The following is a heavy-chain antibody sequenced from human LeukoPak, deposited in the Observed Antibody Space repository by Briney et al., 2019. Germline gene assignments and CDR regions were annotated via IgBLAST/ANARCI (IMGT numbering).Heavy chain of an antibody. CDR1: GFTFSSYA. CDR3: ARHYGSGSYYGPFDY. V-gene: IGHV3-64*01. Sequence: PGGSLRLSCAASGFTFSSYAMHWVRQAPGKGLEYVSAISSNGGSTYYANSVKGRFTISRDNSKNTLYLQMGSLRAEDMAVYYCARHYGSGSYYGPFDYWGHGTLVTVSS. CDR2: ISSNGGST. D-gene: IGHD3-10*01. J-gene: IGHJ4*01.